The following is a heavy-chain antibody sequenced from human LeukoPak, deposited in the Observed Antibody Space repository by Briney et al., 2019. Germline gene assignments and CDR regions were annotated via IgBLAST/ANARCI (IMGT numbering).Heavy chain of an antibody. CDR2: IGSSDTTV. CDR1: GFTFSSSE. CDR3: ARYSGIIKTFDY. D-gene: IGHD1-26*01. Sequence: PGGSLRLSCAASGFTFSSSEMNWVRQAPGKGLEWVSYIGSSDTTVHYADSVKGRFTISRDNAKNSLYLQMNSLRAEDTAMYYCARYSGIIKTFDYWGQGTLVTVSS. J-gene: IGHJ4*02. V-gene: IGHV3-48*03.